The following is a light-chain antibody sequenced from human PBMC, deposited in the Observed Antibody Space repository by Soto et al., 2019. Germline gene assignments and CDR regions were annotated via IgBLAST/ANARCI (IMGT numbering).Light chain of an antibody. V-gene: IGLV2-11*01. CDR3: CSYAGSSTL. CDR2: DVS. Sequence: QSALTQPRSVSGSPGQSVTISCTGTSSDVGGYNFVSWYQQYPGQVPKLIIYDVSQRPSGVPDRFSASKSDNTASLTISGLQAEDEADYYCCSYAGSSTLFGGGTKVTVL. J-gene: IGLJ2*01. CDR1: SSDVGGYNF.